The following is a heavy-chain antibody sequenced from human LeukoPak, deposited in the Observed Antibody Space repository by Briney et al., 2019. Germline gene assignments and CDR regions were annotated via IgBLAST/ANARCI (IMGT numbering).Heavy chain of an antibody. Sequence: SETLSLTCAVSGGSISSSNWWSWVRQPPGKGLEWIGEIYHSGSTNYNPSLKSRVTISVDTSKNQFSLKLSSVTAADTAVYYCARHETVLRYFDWLLYGALDYWGQGTLVTVSS. V-gene: IGHV4-4*02. D-gene: IGHD3-9*01. CDR3: ARHETVLRYFDWLLYGALDY. CDR2: IYHSGST. J-gene: IGHJ4*02. CDR1: GGSISSSNW.